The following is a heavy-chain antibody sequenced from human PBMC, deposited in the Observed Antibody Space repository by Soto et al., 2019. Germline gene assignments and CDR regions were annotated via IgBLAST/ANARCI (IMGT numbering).Heavy chain of an antibody. CDR3: ASSLSSREEVGDFDT. CDR2: INPNRGGT. CDR1: GYTFTGYY. Sequence: QVQLVQSGAEVKKPGASVKVSCKASGYTFTGYYMHWVRQAPGQGLEWMGWINPNRGGTNYAQKFQGWVTMTRDTSISTVYMQLSRLRSDDTAVYYCASSLSSREEVGDFDTWGQGTMVTVAS. D-gene: IGHD2-2*01. V-gene: IGHV1-2*04. J-gene: IGHJ3*02.